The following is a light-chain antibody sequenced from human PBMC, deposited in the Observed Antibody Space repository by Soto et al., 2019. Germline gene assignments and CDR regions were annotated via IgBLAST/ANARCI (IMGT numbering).Light chain of an antibody. J-gene: IGKJ1*01. Sequence: DVQMTQSPSSLSASVRDRVTITCRASESIRNNLNWYQQKPGKAPKLLIYAASTLQSGVPSRFSGGGSGTEFTLTIGSLQPEVFTTYYCQQTYSTPRGAFGQGTKVEFK. CDR2: AAS. V-gene: IGKV1-39*01. CDR3: QQTYSTPRGA. CDR1: ESIRNN.